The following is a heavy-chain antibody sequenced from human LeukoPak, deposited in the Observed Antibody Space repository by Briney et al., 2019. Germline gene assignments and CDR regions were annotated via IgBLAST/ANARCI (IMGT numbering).Heavy chain of an antibody. J-gene: IGHJ4*02. CDR3: ARARLVNSPFDY. Sequence: GASVQVSCKASGYTFTGYYMHWVGQAPGKGVAWMGWINPNSGGTNYAQKFQGRVTMTRDTSNSTAYMELSRLRSDDTAVYYCARARLVNSPFDYWGQGTLVTVSS. V-gene: IGHV1-2*02. CDR1: GYTFTGYY. D-gene: IGHD1-1*01. CDR2: INPNSGGT.